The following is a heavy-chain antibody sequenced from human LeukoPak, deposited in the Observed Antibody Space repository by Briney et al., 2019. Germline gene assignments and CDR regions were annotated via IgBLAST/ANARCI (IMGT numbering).Heavy chain of an antibody. J-gene: IGHJ4*02. CDR3: ARGSLAAPPDY. Sequence: GGSPRPSCASSGFTFSGYEMNWGRQAPGEGLGWVSYISSSSSAIYYADSVKGRFTISRDNAKNSLYLQMNSLRAEDTAFYYCARGSLAAPPDYWGQGTLVTLSS. V-gene: IGHV3-48*03. CDR2: ISSSSSAI. D-gene: IGHD6-6*01. CDR1: GFTFSGYE.